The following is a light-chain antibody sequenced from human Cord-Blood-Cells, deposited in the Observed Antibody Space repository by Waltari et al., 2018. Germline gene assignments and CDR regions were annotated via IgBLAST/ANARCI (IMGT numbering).Light chain of an antibody. CDR1: SSDVGSYNL. J-gene: IGLJ2*01. V-gene: IGLV2-23*01. CDR2: EGS. CDR3: CSYAGSSTLV. Sequence: QSALTQPASVSGSPGQSITISCTGTSSDVGSYNLVSWYQQHPGKAPKLMIYEGSKRPSGVSNRCSGPKSGNTASLTISGLQAEDEADYYCCSYAGSSTLVFGGGTKLTVL.